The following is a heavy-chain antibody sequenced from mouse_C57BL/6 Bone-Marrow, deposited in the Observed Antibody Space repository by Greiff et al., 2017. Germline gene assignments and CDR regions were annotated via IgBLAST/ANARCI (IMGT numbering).Heavy chain of an antibody. J-gene: IGHJ3*01. CDR3: ARFEDYYGSSFAY. Sequence: VMLVESGPELVKPGASVKISCKASGFAFSSSWMNWVKQRPGKGLEWIGRIYPGDGDTNYNGKFKGKATLTADKSSSTAYMQLSSLTSEDSAVYFCARFEDYYGSSFAYWGQGTLVTVSA. V-gene: IGHV1-82*01. D-gene: IGHD1-1*01. CDR1: GFAFSSSW. CDR2: IYPGDGDT.